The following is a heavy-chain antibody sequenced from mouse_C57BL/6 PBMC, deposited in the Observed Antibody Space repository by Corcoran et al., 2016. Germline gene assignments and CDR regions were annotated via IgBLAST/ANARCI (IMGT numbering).Heavy chain of an antibody. Sequence: EVQLQQSGPELVKPGASVKISCKASGYTFTDYYMNWVKQSHGKSLEWIGDINPNNGGTSYNQKFKGKATLTVDKSSSTAYMELRSLTSEDSAVYYCARSNYSNFLYYFDYWGQGTTLTVSS. V-gene: IGHV1-26*01. D-gene: IGHD2-5*01. CDR2: INPNNGGT. J-gene: IGHJ2*01. CDR1: GYTFTDYY. CDR3: ARSNYSNFLYYFDY.